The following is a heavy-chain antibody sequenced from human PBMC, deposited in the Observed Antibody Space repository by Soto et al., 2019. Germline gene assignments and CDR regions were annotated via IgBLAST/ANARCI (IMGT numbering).Heavy chain of an antibody. CDR1: GGSLSSYY. CDR3: ARTSAVAGIIS. CDR2: NYYSGST. Sequence: SDTLSLTCTVSGGSLSSYYWSWIRQPPGKGLEWIGYNYYSGSTNYNPSLKSRVTISVDTSKNQFSLKLSSVTAADTAVYYCARTSAVAGIISWGQGTLVTVSS. D-gene: IGHD6-19*01. J-gene: IGHJ4*02. V-gene: IGHV4-59*01.